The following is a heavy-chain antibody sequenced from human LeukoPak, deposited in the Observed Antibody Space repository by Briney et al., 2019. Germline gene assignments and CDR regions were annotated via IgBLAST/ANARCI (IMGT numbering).Heavy chain of an antibody. J-gene: IGHJ5*02. CDR2: ISSSSSYI. CDR1: GFTFSSYS. D-gene: IGHD4-17*01. Sequence: GSLRLSCAASGFTFSSYSMNWVRQAPGKGLEWVSSISSSSSYIYYADSVKGRFTISRDNAKNSLYLQMNSLRAEDTAVFYCARDHDYGVINAWGQGTLVTVSS. CDR3: ARDHDYGVINA. V-gene: IGHV3-21*01.